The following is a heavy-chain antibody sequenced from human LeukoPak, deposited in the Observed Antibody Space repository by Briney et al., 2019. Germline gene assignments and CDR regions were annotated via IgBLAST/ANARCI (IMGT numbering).Heavy chain of an antibody. CDR1: GFTFSSYE. V-gene: IGHV3-48*03. J-gene: IGHJ6*04. Sequence: GGSLRLSCAASGFTFSSYEMILVRQAAGKGLAWVSYITTSGSTSTIYYADSVRGRFTISRDNAKTSLYLQMNSLRDEDTPVYYCARGSGMDVWVKGPTVTVSS. CDR3: ARGSGMDV. CDR2: ITTSGSTSTI.